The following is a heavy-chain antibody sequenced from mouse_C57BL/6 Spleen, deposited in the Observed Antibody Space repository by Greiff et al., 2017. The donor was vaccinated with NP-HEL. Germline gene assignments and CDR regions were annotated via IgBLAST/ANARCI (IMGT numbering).Heavy chain of an antibody. CDR1: GYAFSSYW. CDR3: GRGITPYFDY. D-gene: IGHD1-1*01. V-gene: IGHV1-80*01. J-gene: IGHJ2*01. Sequence: LQQSGASVKISCKASGYAFSSYWMNWVKQRPGKGLEWIGQIYPGDGDTNYNGKFKGKATLTADKSSSTAYMQLSSLTSEDSAVYFCGRGITPYFDYWGQGTTLTVSS. CDR2: IYPGDGDT.